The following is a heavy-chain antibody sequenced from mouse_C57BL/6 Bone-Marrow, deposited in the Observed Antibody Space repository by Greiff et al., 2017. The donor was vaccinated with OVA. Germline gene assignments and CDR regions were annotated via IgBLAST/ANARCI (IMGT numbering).Heavy chain of an antibody. CDR2: IHPNSGST. Sequence: QVQLQQPGAELVKPGASVKLSCKASGYTFTSYWMHWVKQRPGQGLEWIGMIHPNSGSTNYNEKFKSKATLTVDKSSSTAYMQLSSLTSEDSAVDYCARELRLPYAMDYWGQGTSVTVSS. J-gene: IGHJ4*01. V-gene: IGHV1-64*01. D-gene: IGHD3-2*02. CDR1: GYTFTSYW. CDR3: ARELRLPYAMDY.